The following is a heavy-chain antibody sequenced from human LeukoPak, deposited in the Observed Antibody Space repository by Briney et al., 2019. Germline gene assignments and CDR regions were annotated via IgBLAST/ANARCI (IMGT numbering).Heavy chain of an antibody. CDR2: IYYSGST. J-gene: IGHJ4*02. D-gene: IGHD3-16*01. V-gene: IGHV4-39*01. CDR3: ARRRSRMISIDY. Sequence: PSETLSLTCTVSGGSISSSSYYWGWNRQPPGKGLEWIGSIYYSGSTYYNPSLKSRVTISVDTSKNQFSLKLSSVTAADTAVYYCARRRSRMISIDYWGQGTLVTVSS. CDR1: GGSISSSSYY.